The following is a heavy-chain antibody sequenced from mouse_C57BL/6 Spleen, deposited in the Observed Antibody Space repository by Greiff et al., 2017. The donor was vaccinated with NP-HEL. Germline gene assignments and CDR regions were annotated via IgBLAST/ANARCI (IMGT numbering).Heavy chain of an antibody. D-gene: IGHD3-2*02. CDR1: GYAFTNYL. CDR3: ARVGTAQATFDY. J-gene: IGHJ2*01. V-gene: IGHV1-54*01. Sequence: QVQLQQSGAELVRPGTSVKVSCKASGYAFTNYLIEWVKQRPGQGLEWIGVINPGSGGTSYNEKFKGKATLTADKSSSTAYMQLSSLTSEDSAVYFCARVGTAQATFDYWGQGTTLTVSS. CDR2: INPGSGGT.